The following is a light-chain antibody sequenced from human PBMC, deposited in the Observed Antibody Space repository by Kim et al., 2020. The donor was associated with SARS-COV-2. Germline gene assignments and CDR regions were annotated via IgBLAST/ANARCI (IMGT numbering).Light chain of an antibody. J-gene: IGKJ4*01. CDR3: QQRSNWPLT. V-gene: IGKV3-11*01. CDR1: ESIGGQ. Sequence: LSPREGATLSCRASESIGGQLGWYQQKPGQAPRLLIFDTSKRAAGIPARFSGSGSETDFTLTISSLEPEDFAVYFCQQRSNWPLTFGGGTKVDIK. CDR2: DTS.